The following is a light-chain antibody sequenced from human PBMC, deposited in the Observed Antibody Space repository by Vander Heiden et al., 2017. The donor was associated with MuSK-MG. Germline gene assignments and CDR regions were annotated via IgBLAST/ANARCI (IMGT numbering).Light chain of an antibody. CDR2: GAS. CDR3: QQDSNSPWT. Sequence: EIVLTQPPGPLSLSRGEGATLSRSARQSCGRMALAWYQQRPGQAPRLLIYGASSRATGIPDRFSGSGSGSDFSLTISRLEPEDSASYYCQQDSNSPWTFGQGTKVEIK. CDR1: QSCGRMA. J-gene: IGKJ1*01. V-gene: IGKV3-20*01.